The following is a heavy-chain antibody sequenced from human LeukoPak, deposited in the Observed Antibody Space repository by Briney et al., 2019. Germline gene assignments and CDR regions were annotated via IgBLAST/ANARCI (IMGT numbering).Heavy chain of an antibody. D-gene: IGHD3-3*01. CDR3: AKGIRSLEWLLADY. CDR2: ISGSGGST. J-gene: IGHJ4*02. CDR1: GFTFSSYA. V-gene: IGHV3-23*01. Sequence: GGSLRLSCAASGFTFSSYAMSWVRQAPGKGLEWVSAISGSGGSTYYADSVKGRFTISRDNSKNTLYLQMNSLRAEDTAVYYCAKGIRSLEWLLADYWGQGTLVTVSS.